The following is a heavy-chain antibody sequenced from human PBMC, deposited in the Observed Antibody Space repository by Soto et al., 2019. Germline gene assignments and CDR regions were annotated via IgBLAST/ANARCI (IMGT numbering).Heavy chain of an antibody. Sequence: ASVKVSCKASGYTFSSYYMHWVRQAPGQGLEWMGIINPSGGSTSYAQKFQGRVTMTRDTSTSTVYMELSSLRSEDTAVYYCARAIAARRLDYWGQGTLVTVSS. D-gene: IGHD6-6*01. CDR2: INPSGGST. CDR1: GYTFSSYY. V-gene: IGHV1-46*03. J-gene: IGHJ4*02. CDR3: ARAIAARRLDY.